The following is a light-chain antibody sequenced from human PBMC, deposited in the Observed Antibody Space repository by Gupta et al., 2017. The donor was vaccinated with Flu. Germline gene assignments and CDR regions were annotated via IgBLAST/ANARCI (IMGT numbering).Light chain of an antibody. J-gene: IGKJ2*01. Sequence: PGERATLSCRASQSVSSSYFAWYEQKPGQAPRLLIYGASCRATGIPDRFSGSGSGTDFTLTISRLEPEDFAVYYCQQYVRYPLTFDQGTKLEIK. CDR1: QSVSSSY. CDR3: QQYVRYPLT. V-gene: IGKV3-20*01. CDR2: GAS.